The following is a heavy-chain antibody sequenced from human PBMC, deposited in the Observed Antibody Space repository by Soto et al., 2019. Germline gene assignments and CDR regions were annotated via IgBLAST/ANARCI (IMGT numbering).Heavy chain of an antibody. J-gene: IGHJ3*02. CDR3: ARTYNTDCSSTSCYDGSPDAFDI. V-gene: IGHV4-59*01. CDR2: IYYSGST. Sequence: SETLSLTCTVSGGSISSYYWSWIRQPPGKGLEWIGYIYYSGSTNYNPSLKSRATISVDTSKNQFSLKLSSVTAADTAVYYCARTYNTDCSSTSCYDGSPDAFDIWGQGTMVTVSS. CDR1: GGSISSYY. D-gene: IGHD2-2*01.